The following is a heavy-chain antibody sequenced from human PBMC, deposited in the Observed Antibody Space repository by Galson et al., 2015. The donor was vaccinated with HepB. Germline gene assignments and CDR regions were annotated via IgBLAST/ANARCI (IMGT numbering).Heavy chain of an antibody. CDR1: GFTLSNSA. D-gene: IGHD2-21*02. Sequence: SLRLSCAASGFTLSNSAMHWVRQAPGKGLEWVAKISYDAKNVYYAGSLRGRSAISRDYSKSALYLEMNSLRVEDTAVYYCAADATTIVTAFDYWGQGTLVTVSS. CDR3: AADATTIVTAFDY. J-gene: IGHJ4*02. CDR2: ISYDAKNV. V-gene: IGHV3-30*03.